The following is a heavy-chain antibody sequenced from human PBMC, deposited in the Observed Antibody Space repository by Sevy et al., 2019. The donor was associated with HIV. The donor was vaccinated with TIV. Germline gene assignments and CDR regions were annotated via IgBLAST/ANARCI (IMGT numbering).Heavy chain of an antibody. D-gene: IGHD6-13*01. CDR3: TTHAGIAAAGRVFDY. Sequence: GGSLRLSCAASGFTFSDHYMEWVRQAPGKGLEWVGRVRNKADSYTTEYAASVKGRFTISRDDSKNSLYLLMNSLKTEDTAVYYCTTHAGIAAAGRVFDYWGQGTMVTVSS. V-gene: IGHV3-72*01. CDR1: GFTFSDHY. J-gene: IGHJ4*02. CDR2: VRNKADSYTT.